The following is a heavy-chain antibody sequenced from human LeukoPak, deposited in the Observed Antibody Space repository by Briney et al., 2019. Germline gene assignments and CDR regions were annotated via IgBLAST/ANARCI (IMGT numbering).Heavy chain of an antibody. V-gene: IGHV3-7*01. D-gene: IGHD3-22*01. Sequence: GGSLRLSCAASGFTFSSYGMSWVRQAPGKGLEWVANIKQDGSTKYYADSVKGRFTISRDNSKNTLYLQMSSLRAEDTAVYYCARDPRGPTGYDSSGRDSFDYWGQGTLVTVSS. CDR3: ARDPRGPTGYDSSGRDSFDY. J-gene: IGHJ4*02. CDR2: IKQDGSTK. CDR1: GFTFSSYG.